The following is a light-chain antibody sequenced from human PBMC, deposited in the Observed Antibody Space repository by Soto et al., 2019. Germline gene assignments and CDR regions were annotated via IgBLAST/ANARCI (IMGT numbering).Light chain of an antibody. J-gene: IGKJ1*01. CDR3: QQYGSSPPT. CDR1: QSVSTNY. Sequence: EIVLTQSPGTLSLSPGERATLSCRASQSVSTNYLAWYQRKPGQAPRLLIYGASSRATDIPPRFSGSGSGTDFTLTITRLEPEDFAVYYCQQYGSSPPTFGQGTKVEVK. CDR2: GAS. V-gene: IGKV3-20*01.